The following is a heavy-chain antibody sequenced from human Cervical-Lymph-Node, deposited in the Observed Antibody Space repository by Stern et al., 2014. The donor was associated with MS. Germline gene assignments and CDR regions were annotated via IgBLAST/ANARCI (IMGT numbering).Heavy chain of an antibody. CDR2: ISHDGSSQ. CDR1: GFNIRFYG. J-gene: IGHJ4*02. V-gene: IGHV3-30*18. Sequence: HVPLPASGAGVLQPGRPLRLPCAAPGFNIRFYGMHWVRQAPGHGLEWAAVISHDGSSQYYGDSVEGRFTISRDTSRNTLFLQMDSLRAEDTAVYYCANAGALYCPTGGCYKAFENWGQGTLVTVSS. CDR3: ANAGALYCPTGGCYKAFEN. D-gene: IGHD2-8*01.